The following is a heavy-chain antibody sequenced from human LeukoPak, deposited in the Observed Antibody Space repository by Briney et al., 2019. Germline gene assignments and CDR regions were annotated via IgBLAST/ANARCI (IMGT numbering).Heavy chain of an antibody. Sequence: SETLSLTCTVSGDSIRSTSYYWAWIRQPPRKGLEWIGSVYYDGSTYFNPSLKSVVTISVDASKNQFTLKMRSVTAADTAVYYCARPSYYGGSARWGRGSLVTVSS. CDR3: ARPSYYGGSAR. CDR2: VYYDGST. CDR1: GDSIRSTSYY. D-gene: IGHD2-21*01. V-gene: IGHV4-39*01. J-gene: IGHJ4*02.